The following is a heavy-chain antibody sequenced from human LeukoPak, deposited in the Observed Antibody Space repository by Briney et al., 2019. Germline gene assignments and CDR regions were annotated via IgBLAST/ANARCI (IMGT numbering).Heavy chain of an antibody. Sequence: PGGSLRLSCAASGFTFSSYSMNWVRRAPGKGLEWVSSISSSSSYIYYADSVKGRFTISRDNAKNSLYLQMNSLRAEDTAVYYCAKHSMDYGDYVGEDYRGQGTLVTVSS. J-gene: IGHJ4*02. CDR2: ISSSSSYI. D-gene: IGHD4-17*01. CDR1: GFTFSSYS. V-gene: IGHV3-21*01. CDR3: AKHSMDYGDYVGEDY.